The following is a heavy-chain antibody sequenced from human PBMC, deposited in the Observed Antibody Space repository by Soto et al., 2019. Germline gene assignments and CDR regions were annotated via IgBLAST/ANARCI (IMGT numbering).Heavy chain of an antibody. V-gene: IGHV2-5*02. D-gene: IGHD4-17*01. CDR1: GFSLNTSGVG. J-gene: IGHJ4*02. Sequence: QITLKESGPPLVKPTQTLTLTCTFSGFSLNTSGVGVGWIRQPPGKALEWLALIYWDDDKRYSPSLKSRPTIPHDTSKTQVVLTITNMDPVDTGTYYCAHSPYGDYPIDYWGQGTLVTVSS. CDR3: AHSPYGDYPIDY. CDR2: IYWDDDK.